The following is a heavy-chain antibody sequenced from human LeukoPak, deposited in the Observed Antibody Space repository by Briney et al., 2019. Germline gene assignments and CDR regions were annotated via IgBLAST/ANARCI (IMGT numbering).Heavy chain of an antibody. V-gene: IGHV1-2*02. D-gene: IGHD2-2*01. J-gene: IGHJ6*02. CDR1: GYTFTGYY. CDR2: INPNSGGT. CDR3: ARDGHTRYYYYGMDV. Sequence: GASVKVSCKASGYTFTGYYMHWVRQAPGQGLEWMGWINPNSGGTNYAQKFQGRVTMTRNTSISTAYMELSSLRSEDTAVYYCARDGHTRYYYYGMDVWGQGTTVTVSS.